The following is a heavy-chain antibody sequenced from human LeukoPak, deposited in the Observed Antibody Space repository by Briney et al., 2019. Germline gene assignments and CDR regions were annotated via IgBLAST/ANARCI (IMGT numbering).Heavy chain of an antibody. CDR2: IYYSGST. J-gene: IGHJ3*02. Sequence: SETLSLTCTVSGGSISSYYWSWIRQPPGKGLEWIGNIYYSGSTNYNPSLKSRVTISVDTSKNQFSLKLSSVTAADTAVYYCARGGEMATIKGHDAFDIWGQGTMVTVSS. CDR1: GGSISSYY. V-gene: IGHV4-59*12. CDR3: ARGGEMATIKGHDAFDI. D-gene: IGHD5-24*01.